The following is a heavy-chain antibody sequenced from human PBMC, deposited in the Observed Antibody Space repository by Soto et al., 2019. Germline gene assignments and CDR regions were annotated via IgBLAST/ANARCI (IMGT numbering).Heavy chain of an antibody. CDR2: IRGNGDPP. D-gene: IGHD5-12*01. J-gene: IGHJ4*02. CDR1: GFTFSSYA. CDR3: VKSRGGNNFHFFD. V-gene: IGHV3-64D*06. Sequence: LRLSCSASGFTFSSYAMHWVRQAPGKGLEYVSGIRGNGDPPFYADSVKGRFTISRDNSKNTLYLQMSSLSADDTAVYYCVKSRGGNNFHFFDWGQPALVTVSS.